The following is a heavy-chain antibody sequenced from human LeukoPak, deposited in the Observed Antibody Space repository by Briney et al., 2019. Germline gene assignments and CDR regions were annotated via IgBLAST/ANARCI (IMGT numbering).Heavy chain of an antibody. CDR1: GGSISNYY. J-gene: IGHJ6*03. D-gene: IGHD5-18*01. V-gene: IGHV4-59*08. Sequence: PSETLSLTCTVSGGSISNYYWSWIRQPPGKGLEWIGYIYQSGSTDYNPSLKSRVTISVDTSRNQFSLKLSSVTAADTAVYYCARLRAMAIYYMDVWGKGTTVTVSS. CDR3: ARLRAMAIYYMDV. CDR2: IYQSGST.